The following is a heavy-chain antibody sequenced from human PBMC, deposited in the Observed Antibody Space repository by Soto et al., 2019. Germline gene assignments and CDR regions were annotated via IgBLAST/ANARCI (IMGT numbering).Heavy chain of an antibody. J-gene: IGHJ4*02. V-gene: IGHV3-23*01. D-gene: IGHD3-3*01. CDR1: GFTFSSYA. CDR2: ISGSGGST. Sequence: GGFLRLSCAASGFTFSSYAMSWVRQAPGKGLEWVSAISGSGGSTYYADSVKGWFTISRDNSKNTLYLQMNSLRAEDTAVYYCAKENTIFGVVKKHKNYFDYWGQGTLVTVSS. CDR3: AKENTIFGVVKKHKNYFDY.